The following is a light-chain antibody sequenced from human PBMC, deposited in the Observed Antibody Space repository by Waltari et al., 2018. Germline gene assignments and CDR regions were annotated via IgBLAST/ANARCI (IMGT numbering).Light chain of an antibody. J-gene: IGLJ3*02. CDR1: SSNIGSNL. Sequence: QSVLTQPPSVSGTFGQRVTISCSGSSSNIGSNLVNWYQQFPGTAPKLFIYSSNQRPSWAPYGFSGSKSGTSASLVISGLRSEDEADYYCAAWDDRLDGWVFGGGTKLTVL. CDR2: SSN. CDR3: AAWDDRLDGWV. V-gene: IGLV1-44*01.